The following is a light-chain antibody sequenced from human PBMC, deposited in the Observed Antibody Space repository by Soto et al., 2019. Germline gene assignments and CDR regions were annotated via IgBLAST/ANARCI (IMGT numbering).Light chain of an antibody. V-gene: IGKV1-5*03. CDR1: QSISSW. J-gene: IGKJ1*01. CDR3: QQSYSTPRT. CDR2: KAS. Sequence: DIQMTQSPSTLSASVGDRVTITCRASQSISSWLAWYQQKPGKAPKLLIYKASSLESGVPSRFSGSGSGTEFTLTISSLQPEDFTTYFCQQSYSTPRTFGQGTKVDIK.